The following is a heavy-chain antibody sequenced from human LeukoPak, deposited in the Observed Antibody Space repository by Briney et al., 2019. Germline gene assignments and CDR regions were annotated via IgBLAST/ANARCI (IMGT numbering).Heavy chain of an antibody. CDR2: ICYGGGT. CDR3: ARGGWNTIFGHYYYGMDV. Sequence: SETLSLTCSVSGGSVSSGAYCWGWIRQPPVKGLEWIGTICYGGGTYYNPSLKSRVTISVDTSKNQFSLKLSSVTAADTAVYYCARGGWNTIFGHYYYGMDVWGQGTTVTVSS. CDR1: GGSVSSGAYC. J-gene: IGHJ6*02. V-gene: IGHV4-39*07. D-gene: IGHD3-3*01.